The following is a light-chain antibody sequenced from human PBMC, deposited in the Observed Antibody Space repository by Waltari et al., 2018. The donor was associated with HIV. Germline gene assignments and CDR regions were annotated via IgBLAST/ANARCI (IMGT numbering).Light chain of an antibody. Sequence: HSALTQPASVSGSPGQSLTISCTGTSSDVGIYNLVSWYQHHPGKAPKLMIYEGNKRPSGVSKRFSSSKSGNTASLTISGLQAEDEADYYCCSYAGSSTLIFGGGTKLTVL. J-gene: IGLJ2*01. CDR2: EGN. V-gene: IGLV2-23*01. CDR3: CSYAGSSTLI. CDR1: SSDVGIYNL.